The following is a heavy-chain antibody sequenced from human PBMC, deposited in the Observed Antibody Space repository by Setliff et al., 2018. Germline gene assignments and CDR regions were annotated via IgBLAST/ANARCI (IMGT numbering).Heavy chain of an antibody. CDR3: AREPSPSDALDI. CDR2: IHYSGSA. CDR1: DASIGGSGYY. V-gene: IGHV4-39*02. J-gene: IGHJ3*02. Sequence: SETLSLTCTVSDASIGGSGYYWGWIRQPPGKGPEWIGNIHYSGSATYNPSLKGRVTISLDRSENEFSLNLTSVTAADTAVYFCAREPSPSDALDIWGQGTMVTVSS.